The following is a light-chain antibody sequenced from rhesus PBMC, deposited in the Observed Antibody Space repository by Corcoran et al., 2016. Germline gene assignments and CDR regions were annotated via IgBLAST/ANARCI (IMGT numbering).Light chain of an antibody. J-gene: IGKJ4*01. CDR1: QGISSY. Sequence: DIQMTQSPSSLSASVGDTVTITCRASQGISSYLNWYQQKPGKAPKPLIYAAYSLESGVPSRFSGSGSGTDFTLTISSLQPEDFAVYYCLQHNSYPLTFGGGTKVELK. CDR3: LQHNSYPLT. CDR2: AAY. V-gene: IGKV1-28*03.